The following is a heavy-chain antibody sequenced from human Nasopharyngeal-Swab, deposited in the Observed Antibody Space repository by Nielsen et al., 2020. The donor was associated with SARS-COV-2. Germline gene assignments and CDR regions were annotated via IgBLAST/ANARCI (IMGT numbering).Heavy chain of an antibody. Sequence: LRLSCTVSGGSISSGGYYWSWIRQHPGKGLEWIGYTYYSGSTYYNPSLKSRVTISVDTSKNQFSLKLSSVTAADTSVYYCARRSYSSSWYGGGLDPWGQGTLVTVSS. CDR1: GGSISSGGYY. V-gene: IGHV4-31*03. D-gene: IGHD6-13*01. J-gene: IGHJ5*02. CDR3: ARRSYSSSWYGGGLDP. CDR2: TYYSGST.